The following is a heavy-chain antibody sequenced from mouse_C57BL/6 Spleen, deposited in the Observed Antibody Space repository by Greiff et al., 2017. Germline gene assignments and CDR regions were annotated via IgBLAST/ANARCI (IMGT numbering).Heavy chain of an antibody. CDR3: ARETSYWYFDV. J-gene: IGHJ1*03. CDR1: GYSITSGYY. D-gene: IGHD1-3*01. CDR2: ISYDGSN. Sequence: EVQLVESGPGLVKPSQSLSLTCSVTGYSITSGYYWNWLRQFPGNKLEWMGYISYDGSNNYNPSLKNRISITRDTSKNQFFLKLNSVTTEDTATYYCARETSYWYFDVWGTGTTVTVSS. V-gene: IGHV3-6*01.